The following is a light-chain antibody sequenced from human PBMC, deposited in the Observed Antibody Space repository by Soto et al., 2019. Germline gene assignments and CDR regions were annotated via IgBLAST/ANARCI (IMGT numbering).Light chain of an antibody. Sequence: DIQTTQSPSTLSASVGXRVAITCRASQSVSNWLAWYQQKAGKAPKLLIYDASSLESGVPSMFSGSRSGTEFTLAISSLPPDDFATYYCQQYKSYWTFGQGTKVDI. CDR2: DAS. CDR1: QSVSNW. V-gene: IGKV1-5*01. CDR3: QQYKSYWT. J-gene: IGKJ1*01.